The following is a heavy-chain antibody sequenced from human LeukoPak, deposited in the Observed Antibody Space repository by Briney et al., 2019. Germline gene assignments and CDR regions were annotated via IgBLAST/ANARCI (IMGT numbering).Heavy chain of an antibody. V-gene: IGHV3-7*04. J-gene: IGHJ4*02. Sequence: GGSLRLSCAASGFTFSTYWMSWVRQAPGKGLEWVAKIKEDGSEINYADSVRGRFTISRDNAKNLLYLQMNSLRAEDTAVYYCARGYTCGYWGQGTLVIVSS. CDR2: IKEDGSEI. D-gene: IGHD5-18*01. CDR1: GFTFSTYW. CDR3: ARGYTCGY.